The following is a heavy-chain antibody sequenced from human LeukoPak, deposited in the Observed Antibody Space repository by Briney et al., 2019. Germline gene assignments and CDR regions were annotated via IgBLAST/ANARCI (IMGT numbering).Heavy chain of an antibody. CDR3: ARGAYGDK. CDR2: MNPNSGNT. D-gene: IGHD3-16*01. V-gene: IGHV1-8*01. J-gene: IGHJ4*02. CDR1: GYTFTSYD. Sequence: VASVKVSCKASGYTFTSYDIHWVRQATGQGLEWMGWMNPNSGNTGYAQKVQGRLTLTTDRSTNTAYMELRSLRTDDTAVYYCARGAYGDKWGQGTMVTVSS.